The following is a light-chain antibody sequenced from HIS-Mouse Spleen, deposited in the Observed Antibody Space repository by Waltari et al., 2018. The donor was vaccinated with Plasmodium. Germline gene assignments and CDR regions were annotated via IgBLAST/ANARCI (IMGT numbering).Light chain of an antibody. J-gene: IGLJ2*01. V-gene: IGLV3-1*01. CDR2: QDS. CDR1: KLGDKY. CDR3: QAWDSSTVV. Sequence: SYELTQQPSVSVSPGQTASITCSGDKLGDKYACWYQQKPGQSPLLVIYQDSKRPSGIPKRFSGSNSGNTATLTISGTQAMDEADYYCQAWDSSTVVFGGGTKLTVL.